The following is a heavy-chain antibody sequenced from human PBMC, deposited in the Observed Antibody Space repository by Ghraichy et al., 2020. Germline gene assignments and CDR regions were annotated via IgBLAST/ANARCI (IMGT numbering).Heavy chain of an antibody. D-gene: IGHD2-15*01. J-gene: IGHJ4*02. CDR2: INHSGST. Sequence: SETLSLTCAVYGGSFSGYYWSWIRQPPGKGLEWIGEINHSGSTNYNPSLKSRVTISVDTSKNQFSLKLSSVTAADTAVYYCVLARRFGFIDSWGQGTLVTVSS. CDR1: GGSFSGYY. CDR3: VLARRFGFIDS. V-gene: IGHV4-34*01.